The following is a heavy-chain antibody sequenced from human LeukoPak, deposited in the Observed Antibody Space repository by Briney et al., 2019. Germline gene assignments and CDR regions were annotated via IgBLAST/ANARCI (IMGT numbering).Heavy chain of an antibody. J-gene: IGHJ3*02. V-gene: IGHV4-59*01. CDR1: GGSISSYY. Sequence: SETLSLTCTVSGGSISSYYWSWIRQPPGKGLEWIGYIYYSGSTNYNPSLKSRVTISVDTSKNQFSLKLSSVTAADTAVYYCAANPRHYYDSSGYQGGAFDIWGQGTMVTVSS. CDR3: AANPRHYYDSSGYQGGAFDI. CDR2: IYYSGST. D-gene: IGHD3-22*01.